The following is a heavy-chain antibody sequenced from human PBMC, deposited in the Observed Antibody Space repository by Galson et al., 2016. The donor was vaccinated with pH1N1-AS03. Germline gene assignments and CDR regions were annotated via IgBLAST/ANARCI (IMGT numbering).Heavy chain of an antibody. J-gene: IGHJ3*01. V-gene: IGHV5-51*01. D-gene: IGHD4-11*01. CDR3: ARHRSATYSEVSDV. CDR2: IYPGDSDT. Sequence: QSGAEVKKPGESLSISCKGSGNSFNTYWITWVRQMPGKGPEWMGVIYPGDSDTRYSPSFQGQVTISADKSISTAYLQWSSLKASDTAMYYCARHRSATYSEVSDVWGQGTVVSVSS. CDR1: GNSFNTYW.